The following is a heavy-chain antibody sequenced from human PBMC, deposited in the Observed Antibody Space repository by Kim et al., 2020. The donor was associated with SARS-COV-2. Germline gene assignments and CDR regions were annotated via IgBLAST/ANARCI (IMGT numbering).Heavy chain of an antibody. J-gene: IGHJ4*02. Sequence: AYSVKGRFTISRDNSKNTLYLQMNSLRAEDTAVYYCAKDGRIAVAGDFDYWGQGTLVTVSS. CDR3: AKDGRIAVAGDFDY. D-gene: IGHD6-19*01. V-gene: IGHV3-30*02.